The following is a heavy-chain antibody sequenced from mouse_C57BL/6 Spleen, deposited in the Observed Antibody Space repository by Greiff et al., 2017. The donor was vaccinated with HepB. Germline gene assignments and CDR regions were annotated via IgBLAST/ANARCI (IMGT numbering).Heavy chain of an antibody. CDR2: INPYNGGT. V-gene: IGHV1-19*01. Sequence: EVQVVESGPVLVKPGASVKMSCKASGYTFTDYYMNWVKQSHGKSLEWIGVINPYNGGTSYNQKFKGKATLTVDKSSSTAYMELNSLTSEDSAVYYCARSLGQGGFDYWGQGTTLTVSS. CDR3: ARSLGQGGFDY. CDR1: GYTFTDYY. J-gene: IGHJ2*01. D-gene: IGHD3-3*01.